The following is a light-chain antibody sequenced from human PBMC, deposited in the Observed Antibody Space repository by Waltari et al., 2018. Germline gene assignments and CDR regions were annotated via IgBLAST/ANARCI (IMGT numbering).Light chain of an antibody. Sequence: DIKLTQSPSSMSASIGDRVIISCRASQDISSWLGCYQQKSDEAPKTLIYAASNLQSGVPSRFSVSGSGTHFTLTISSLQPEDFATYYCQHYDSSPPTFGPGTKVDHK. J-gene: IGKJ3*01. CDR1: QDISSW. CDR3: QHYDSSPPT. CDR2: AAS. V-gene: IGKV1D-16*01.